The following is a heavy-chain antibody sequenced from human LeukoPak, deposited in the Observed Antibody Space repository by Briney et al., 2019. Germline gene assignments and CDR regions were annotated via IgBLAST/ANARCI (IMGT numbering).Heavy chain of an antibody. Sequence: SETLSLTCTVSGGSISSSSYYWGWIRQPPGKGLEWIGSIYYSGSTYYNPSLKSRVPISVDSSKNQFSLKLSSVTAADTAVYYCARVSLGDDTDHFDYWGQGTLVTVSS. CDR1: GGSISSSSYY. CDR3: ARVSLGDDTDHFDY. J-gene: IGHJ4*02. V-gene: IGHV4-39*07. CDR2: IYYSGST. D-gene: IGHD5-12*01.